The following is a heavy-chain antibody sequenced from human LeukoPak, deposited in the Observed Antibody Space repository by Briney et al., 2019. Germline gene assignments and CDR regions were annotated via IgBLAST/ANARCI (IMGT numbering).Heavy chain of an antibody. CDR3: AKGGSITLIVVITHFDY. J-gene: IGHJ4*02. CDR2: ISYDGSNK. Sequence: GSLRLSCAASGFTFSSYGMRWVRQAPGKGLEWVAVISYDGSNKYYADSVKGRFTISRDNSKNTLYLQMNSLRAEDTAVYYCAKGGSITLIVVITHFDYWGQGTLVTVSS. D-gene: IGHD3-22*01. CDR1: GFTFSSYG. V-gene: IGHV3-30*18.